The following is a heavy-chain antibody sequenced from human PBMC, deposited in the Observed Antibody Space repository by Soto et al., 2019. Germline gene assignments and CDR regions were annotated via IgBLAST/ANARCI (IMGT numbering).Heavy chain of an antibody. CDR1: GGTFSSYG. Sequence: QVQLVQSGAEVKKPGSSVKVSCKASGGTFSSYGISWVRQAPGQGLEWMGGIIPAFRKANYAQKFQGRVTITADESTSTASMELSSLRSEDTAVYYCARDRGIAAAGSGGNWLDPWGQGTLVTVSS. D-gene: IGHD6-13*01. V-gene: IGHV1-69*01. J-gene: IGHJ5*02. CDR2: IIPAFRKA. CDR3: ARDRGIAAAGSGGNWLDP.